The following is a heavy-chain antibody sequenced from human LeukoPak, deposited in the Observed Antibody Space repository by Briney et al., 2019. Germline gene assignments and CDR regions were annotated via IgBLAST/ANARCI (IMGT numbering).Heavy chain of an antibody. D-gene: IGHD6-13*01. CDR1: GGSISSSSYY. J-gene: IGHJ4*02. CDR3: ARLTRAGWPFDY. V-gene: IGHV4-39*01. CDR2: IYYSGST. Sequence: SETLSLTCTVSGGSISSSSYYWGWIRQPPGKGLEWIGSIYYSGSTYYNPSLESRVTISVDTSKNQFSLKLSSVTAADTAVYYCARLTRAGWPFDYWGQGTLVTVSS.